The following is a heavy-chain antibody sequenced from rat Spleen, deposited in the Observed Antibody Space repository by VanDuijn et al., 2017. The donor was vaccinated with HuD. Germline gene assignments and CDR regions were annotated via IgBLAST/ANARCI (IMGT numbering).Heavy chain of an antibody. CDR2: ISTSGGST. D-gene: IGHD3-1*01. CDR1: GFTCSSFP. Sequence: EVQLVESGVGLVQPGRSMKLSCAASGFTCSSFPMAWVRQAPTKGLAWVATISTSGGSTYYRDSVKGRFTISRDNAKSTLYLQMNSLRSEDTATYYCTRRAPHAFDYWGQGVMVTVSS. J-gene: IGHJ2*01. CDR3: TRRAPHAFDY. V-gene: IGHV5-46*01.